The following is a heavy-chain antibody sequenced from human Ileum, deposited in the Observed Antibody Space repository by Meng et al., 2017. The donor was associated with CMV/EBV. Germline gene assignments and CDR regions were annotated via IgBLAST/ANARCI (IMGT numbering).Heavy chain of an antibody. Sequence: GESLKISCAASGFTFNTYGMSWVRQAPGTGLEWASGIGLDGNTHYADSVKGRFTTSRDNSKNTLYLQMNSLRAEDTAVYYCARTNGPPVAYCTGATCYTDYWGQGTLVTVSS. J-gene: IGHJ4*02. D-gene: IGHD2-2*02. CDR2: IGLDGNT. CDR1: GFTFNTYG. V-gene: IGHV3-23*01. CDR3: ARTNGPPVAYCTGATCYTDY.